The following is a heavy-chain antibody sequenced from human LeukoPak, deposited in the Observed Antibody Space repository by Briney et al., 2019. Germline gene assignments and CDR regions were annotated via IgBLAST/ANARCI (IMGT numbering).Heavy chain of an antibody. J-gene: IGHJ5*02. Sequence: GSLRLSCAASGFIFNSYGLIWLRQAPGKGLEWVSAISNDGGGTTYADFVKGRFTISRDNSRNTLFLQMNSLRGDDTALYYCSKGGSGYFLDLWGQGTLVTVSS. CDR3: SKGGSGYFLDL. CDR2: ISNDGGGT. D-gene: IGHD3-22*01. CDR1: GFIFNSYG. V-gene: IGHV3-23*01.